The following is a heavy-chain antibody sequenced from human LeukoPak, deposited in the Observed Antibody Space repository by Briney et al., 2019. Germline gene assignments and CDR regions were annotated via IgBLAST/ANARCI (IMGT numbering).Heavy chain of an antibody. CDR2: INPSGGST. Sequence: ASVKVSCKASGYTFTSYYMHWVRRAPGQGLEWMGIINPSGGSTSYAQKFQGRVTMTRDTSTSTVYMELSSLRSEDTAVYYCARDRGSGSYWDRPHYYYYYGMDVWGQGTTVTVSS. CDR3: ARDRGSGSYWDRPHYYYYYGMDV. J-gene: IGHJ6*02. V-gene: IGHV1-46*01. D-gene: IGHD3-10*01. CDR1: GYTFTSYY.